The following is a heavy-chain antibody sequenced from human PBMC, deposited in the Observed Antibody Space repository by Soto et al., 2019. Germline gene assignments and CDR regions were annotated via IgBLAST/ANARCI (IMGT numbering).Heavy chain of an antibody. J-gene: IGHJ4*02. D-gene: IGHD4-17*01. CDR3: ARMTVTDAIDY. V-gene: IGHV4-59*08. Sequence: PSETLSLTCTVSGGSISSYYWSWIRQPPGKGLEWIGYIYYSVSTNYNPSLKSRVTISVDTSKNQFSLKLSSVTAADTAVYYCARMTVTDAIDYWGQGTLVTVSS. CDR1: GGSISSYY. CDR2: IYYSVST.